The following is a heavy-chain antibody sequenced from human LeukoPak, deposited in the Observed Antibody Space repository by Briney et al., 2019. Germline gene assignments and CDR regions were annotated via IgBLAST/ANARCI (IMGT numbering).Heavy chain of an antibody. V-gene: IGHV3-21*04. J-gene: IGHJ4*02. CDR3: ARDSGWFRFDY. Sequence: GGSLRLSCAASGFTFSSYSINWVRQAPGKGLEWVSSISSSSSYIYYADSVKGRFTISRDNAKNSLYLQMNSLRADDTAVYYCARDSGWFRFDYWGQGTLVTVSS. CDR1: GFTFSSYS. CDR2: ISSSSSYI. D-gene: IGHD6-13*01.